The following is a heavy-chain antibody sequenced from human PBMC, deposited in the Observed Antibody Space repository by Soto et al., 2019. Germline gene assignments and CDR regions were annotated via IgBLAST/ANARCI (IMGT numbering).Heavy chain of an antibody. D-gene: IGHD1-26*01. CDR3: ARDRLGGSYQFDY. CDR2: IYYSGST. CDR1: GGSISSGGYY. V-gene: IGHV4-31*03. J-gene: IGHJ4*02. Sequence: SETLSLTCTVSGGSISSGGYYWSWIRQHPGKGLEWIGYIYYSGSTYYNPSLKSRVTISVDTSKNQFSLKLSSVTAADTAVYYCARDRLGGSYQFDYWGQGTLVTVSS.